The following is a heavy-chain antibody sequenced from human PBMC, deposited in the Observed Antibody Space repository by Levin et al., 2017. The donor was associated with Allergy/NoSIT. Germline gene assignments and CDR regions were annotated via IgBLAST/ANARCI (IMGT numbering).Heavy chain of an antibody. CDR3: ARDSGYSSSWLMGYYYYYGMDV. V-gene: IGHV3-11*01. J-gene: IGHJ6*02. D-gene: IGHD6-13*01. CDR2: ISSSGSTI. CDR1: GFTFSDYY. Sequence: GGSLRLSCAASGFTFSDYYMSWIRQAPGKGLEWVSYISSSGSTIYYADSVKGRFTISRDNAKNSLYLQMNSLRAEDTAVYYCARDSGYSSSWLMGYYYYYGMDVWGQGTTVTVSS.